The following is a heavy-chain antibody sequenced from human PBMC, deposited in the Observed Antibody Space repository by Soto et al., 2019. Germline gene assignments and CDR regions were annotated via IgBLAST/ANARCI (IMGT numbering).Heavy chain of an antibody. J-gene: IGHJ6*02. Sequence: GGSLRLSCAASGFTFDDYAMHWVRQAPGKGLEWVSGISWNSGSIGYADSVKGRFIISRDNAKNSLYLQMNSLRAEDTALYYCAKDTAPYYYDSSGPMDVWGQGTTVTVSS. V-gene: IGHV3-9*01. CDR1: GFTFDDYA. CDR2: ISWNSGSI. D-gene: IGHD3-22*01. CDR3: AKDTAPYYYDSSGPMDV.